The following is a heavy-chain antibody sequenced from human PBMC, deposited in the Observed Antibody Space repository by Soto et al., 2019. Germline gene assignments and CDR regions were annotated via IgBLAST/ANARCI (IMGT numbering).Heavy chain of an antibody. Sequence: GASVKVSCKASGYTFTGYYMHWVRQAPGQGLEWMGWINPNSGGTNYAQKFQGRVTMTRDTSISTAYMELSRLRSDDTAVYYCARSEIYCSGGSCYSPLDYWGQGTLVTAPQ. D-gene: IGHD2-15*01. CDR1: GYTFTGYY. V-gene: IGHV1-2*02. CDR2: INPNSGGT. J-gene: IGHJ4*02. CDR3: ARSEIYCSGGSCYSPLDY.